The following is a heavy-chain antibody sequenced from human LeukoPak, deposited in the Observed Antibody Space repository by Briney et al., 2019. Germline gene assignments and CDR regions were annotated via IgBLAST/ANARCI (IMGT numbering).Heavy chain of an antibody. CDR3: ANYGSNSDPNDY. CDR2: ISHSGDGT. J-gene: IGHJ4*02. CDR1: GFTFSTSA. V-gene: IGHV3-23*01. Sequence: GGSLRLSCAASGFTFSTSAMNWVRQAPGKGLEWVSAISHSGDGTYYADSVKGRFTISRDNSKRTLYLQMNSLRADDTAVYYCANYGSNSDPNDYWGRGTLVTVSS. D-gene: IGHD4-23*01.